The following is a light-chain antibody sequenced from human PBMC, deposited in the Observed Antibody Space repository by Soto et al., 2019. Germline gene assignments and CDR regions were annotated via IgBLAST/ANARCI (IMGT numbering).Light chain of an antibody. J-gene: IGKJ5*01. CDR2: DAS. Sequence: EIVLTQSPGTLSFSXGERATCSCRASLSVCSSCLDWYQHKPXKAPRVLXFDASNRATGIQARLSGSGSGKDFTLNISSLEPEDFAVYYCKQRSSWPPITFGQGTRLEIK. CDR3: KQRSSWPPIT. CDR1: LSVCSSC. V-gene: IGKV3-11*01.